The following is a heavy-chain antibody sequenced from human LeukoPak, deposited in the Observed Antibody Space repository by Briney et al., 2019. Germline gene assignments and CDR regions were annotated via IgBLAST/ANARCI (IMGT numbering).Heavy chain of an antibody. CDR3: AKHLPIAVAGYFDY. J-gene: IGHJ4*02. Sequence: GGSLRLSCAASGFTFSSYAMSWVRQAPGKGLKWVSAISGSGGYTYYADSVKGRFTISRDNSKNTLYLHMNSLRAEDTAVYYCAKHLPIAVAGYFDYWGQGTLVTVSS. CDR1: GFTFSSYA. D-gene: IGHD6-19*01. V-gene: IGHV3-23*01. CDR2: ISGSGGYT.